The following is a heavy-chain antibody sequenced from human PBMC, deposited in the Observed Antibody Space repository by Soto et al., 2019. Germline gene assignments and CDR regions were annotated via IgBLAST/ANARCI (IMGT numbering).Heavy chain of an antibody. D-gene: IGHD3-9*01. J-gene: IGHJ5*02. CDR1: GGSISSYY. CDR3: ARRILTGYYNGWFDP. CDR2: IYYSGST. Sequence: SETLSLTCTVSGGSISSYYWSWIRQPPGKGLEWIGYIYYSGSTNYNPSLKSRFTISVDTSKNRFSLRLSSVTAADTAVYYCARRILTGYYNGWFDPWGQGTLVTVSS. V-gene: IGHV4-59*08.